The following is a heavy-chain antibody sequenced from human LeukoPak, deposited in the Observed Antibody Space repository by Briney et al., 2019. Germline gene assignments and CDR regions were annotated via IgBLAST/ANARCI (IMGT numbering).Heavy chain of an antibody. Sequence: PGGSLRLSCAASGFTFSSYSMNWVRQAPGKELEWVSSISSSSSYIYYADSVKGRFTISRDNAKNSLYLQMNSLRAEDTAVYYCARVGYGSGSNHYCDYWGQGTLVTVSS. J-gene: IGHJ4*02. D-gene: IGHD3-10*01. CDR3: ARVGYGSGSNHYCDY. V-gene: IGHV3-21*01. CDR2: ISSSSSYI. CDR1: GFTFSSYS.